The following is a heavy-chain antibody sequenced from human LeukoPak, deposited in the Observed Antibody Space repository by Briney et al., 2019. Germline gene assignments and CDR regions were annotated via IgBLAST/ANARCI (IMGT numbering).Heavy chain of an antibody. V-gene: IGHV4-59*01. CDR3: ARLFEVDDAFDI. Sequence: SETLSLTCTVSGGSISTYYWSWIRQPPGKGLEWIGYIYYSGSTNYNPSLKSRVTISIDTSKNQFSLKLSSVIAADTAVYYCARLFEVDDAFDIWGQGTMVTVSS. D-gene: IGHD2-21*01. CDR2: IYYSGST. J-gene: IGHJ3*02. CDR1: GGSISTYY.